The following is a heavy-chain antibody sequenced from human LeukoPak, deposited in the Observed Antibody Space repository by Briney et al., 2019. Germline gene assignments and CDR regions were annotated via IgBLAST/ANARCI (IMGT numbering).Heavy chain of an antibody. J-gene: IGHJ4*02. CDR2: ISESGTT. D-gene: IGHD6-19*01. V-gene: IGHV4-39*01. CDR1: GGSISSSIHY. CDR3: ARYSGSYFDY. Sequence: PSEILSLTCSVSGGSISSSIHYWAWTRQPPGKGLEWLATISESGTTYYNPSLKSRVTISVDTPKNQFSLNLGSVTAADTAVYYCARYSGSYFDYWGQGALVTVSS.